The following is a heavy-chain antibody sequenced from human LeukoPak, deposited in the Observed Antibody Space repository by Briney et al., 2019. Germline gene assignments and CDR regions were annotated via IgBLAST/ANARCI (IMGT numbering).Heavy chain of an antibody. Sequence: ASVKVSCKVSGYTLTELSMHWVRQAPGKGLEWMGGFDPEDGETIYAQKFQGRVTMTEDTSTDTAYMELSSLRSEDTAVYYCATAGPPMYYDILTGYSNFDYWGQGTLVTVSS. D-gene: IGHD3-9*01. CDR1: GYTLTELS. CDR3: ATAGPPMYYDILTGYSNFDY. J-gene: IGHJ4*02. V-gene: IGHV1-24*01. CDR2: FDPEDGET.